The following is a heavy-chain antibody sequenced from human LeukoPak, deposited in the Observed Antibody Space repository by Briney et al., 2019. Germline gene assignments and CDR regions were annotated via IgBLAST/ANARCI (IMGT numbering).Heavy chain of an antibody. V-gene: IGHV3-23*01. D-gene: IGHD1-26*01. Sequence: GGSLRLSCAASGFTFSNFGMSWVRQAPGKGLEWVSGISGSGGSTYYADSVKGRFTISRDNSKNTLYLQMNSLRAEDTAIYFCAKEWGSGTYENMDVWGKGTTVTISS. CDR2: ISGSGGST. J-gene: IGHJ6*03. CDR3: AKEWGSGTYENMDV. CDR1: GFTFSNFG.